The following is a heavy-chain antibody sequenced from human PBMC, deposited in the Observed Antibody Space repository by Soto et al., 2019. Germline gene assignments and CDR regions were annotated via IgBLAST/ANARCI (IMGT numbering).Heavy chain of an antibody. J-gene: IGHJ5*02. Sequence: SSVKVSCNASGCTFSSYAISLLLQAPGQGLEWMGGIIPIFCTANYAQKFQGRVTITADESTSTAYMELSSLRSEDTAVYYCARGPRPPPAAAGTWGQGTLVTVSS. CDR2: IIPIFCTA. CDR1: GCTFSSYA. D-gene: IGHD6-13*01. V-gene: IGHV1-69*13. CDR3: ARGPRPPPAAAGT.